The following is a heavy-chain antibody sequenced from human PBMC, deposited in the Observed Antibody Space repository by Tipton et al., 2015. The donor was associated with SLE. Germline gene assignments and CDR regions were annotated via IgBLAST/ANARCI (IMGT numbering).Heavy chain of an antibody. Sequence: RSLRLSCAASGFTFSSYGMHWVRQAPGKGLEWVAVISYDGSNKYYADSVKGRFTISRDNSKNTLYLQMNSLRAEDTAVYYCAGVGAYGSGSYPFDYWGQGTLVTVSS. CDR2: ISYDGSNK. D-gene: IGHD3-10*01. J-gene: IGHJ4*02. CDR1: GFTFSSYG. V-gene: IGHV3-30*03. CDR3: AGVGAYGSGSYPFDY.